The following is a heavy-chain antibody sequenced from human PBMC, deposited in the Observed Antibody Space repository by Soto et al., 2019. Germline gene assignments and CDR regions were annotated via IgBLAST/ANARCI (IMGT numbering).Heavy chain of an antibody. CDR1: GFTVSSYL. CDR2: INSDGSST. D-gene: IGHD4-17*01. Sequence: EVQLVASGGGLVQPGGSLRLSCAASGFTVSSYLMHWVRQAPGKGLVWVSRINSDGSSTSFADSVKGRFTISRDNAKNTLYLQVQSLSGEDTAVYYCASVNDGDYGGVYDYWGQGTLVTVSS. J-gene: IGHJ4*02. V-gene: IGHV3-74*01. CDR3: ASVNDGDYGGVYDY.